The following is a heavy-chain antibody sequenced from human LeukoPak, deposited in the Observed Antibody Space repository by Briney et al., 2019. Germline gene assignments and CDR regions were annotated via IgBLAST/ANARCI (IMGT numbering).Heavy chain of an antibody. CDR2: IYPGDSDT. Sequence: GESLKISCQDSGNSFTSYWIAWVRQMPGKGLEWMGIIYPGDSDTRYSPSFQGQVTISADKSISTAYLQWRSLKASDTAMYYCARVASSYSSTFSFDDWGQGTLVTVSS. V-gene: IGHV5-51*01. D-gene: IGHD6-13*01. CDR1: GNSFTSYW. J-gene: IGHJ5*02. CDR3: ARVASSYSSTFSFDD.